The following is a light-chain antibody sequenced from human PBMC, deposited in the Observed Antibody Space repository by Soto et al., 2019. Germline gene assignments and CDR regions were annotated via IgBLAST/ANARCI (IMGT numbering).Light chain of an antibody. J-gene: IGKJ2*01. V-gene: IGKV1-39*01. CDR1: QTISFY. CDR2: AKS. Sequence: IQMTQSPSSLSASVGDTVTITCRASQTISFYLNWYQQKPGRTPNLLIYAKSSLQSGVPSRFDGSGSGTEFTLTISSLQPDYFATYYCQQSFSTPHTFGQGTKRELK. CDR3: QQSFSTPHT.